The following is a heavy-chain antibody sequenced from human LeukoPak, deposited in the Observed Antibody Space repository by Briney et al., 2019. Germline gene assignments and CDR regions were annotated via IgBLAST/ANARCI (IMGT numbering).Heavy chain of an antibody. CDR1: GFIFSGSV. Sequence: PGGSLRLACAASGFIFSGSVMHWVRQAPGKGLEWVAIISYDGTNENYGDSVKGRFTISRDNSKSTLYLHMNSLRHDDTAVYYCAKDSGGSVLEDWSHGSLVIVSS. V-gene: IGHV3-30*18. J-gene: IGHJ4*01. CDR3: AKDSGGSVLED. CDR2: ISYDGTNE. D-gene: IGHD2-15*01.